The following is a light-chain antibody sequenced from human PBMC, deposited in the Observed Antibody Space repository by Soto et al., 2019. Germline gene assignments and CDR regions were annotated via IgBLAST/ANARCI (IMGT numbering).Light chain of an antibody. V-gene: IGKV1-6*01. J-gene: IGKJ1*01. CDR2: GAS. Sequence: AIQMTQSPSSLSASVGDRVTITCRASEDIRKELSWYQQKPGKAPNVLIYGASSSQSGVPSRFSGSGSGTEFTLTISSLQPEDFATSYCLQDNIYPRTFGQGTKVEVK. CDR3: LQDNIYPRT. CDR1: EDIRKE.